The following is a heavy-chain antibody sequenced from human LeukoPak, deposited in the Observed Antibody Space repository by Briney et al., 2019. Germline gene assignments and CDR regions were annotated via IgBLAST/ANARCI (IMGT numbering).Heavy chain of an antibody. D-gene: IGHD3-22*01. Sequence: GGTLRLSCAASGFTFSSYGMSWVRQAPGKGLEWVSTMSGSGGYIYYSDSVKGRFTISRDNSKNTLYLQMNSLRAEDTAVYYCASTQHTYYYDSSGPPYWGQGTLVTVSS. J-gene: IGHJ4*02. CDR3: ASTQHTYYYDSSGPPY. V-gene: IGHV3-23*01. CDR2: MSGSGGYI. CDR1: GFTFSSYG.